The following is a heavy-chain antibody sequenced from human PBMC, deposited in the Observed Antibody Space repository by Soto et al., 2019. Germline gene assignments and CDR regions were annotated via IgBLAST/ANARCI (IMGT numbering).Heavy chain of an antibody. CDR1: GFPFSSYG. CDR2: IWYDGSNK. CDR3: ASSIN. J-gene: IGHJ4*02. Sequence: GGSLRLSCAASGFPFSSYGMHWVRQAPGKGLDWVGVIWYDGSNKDYAESVKGRFTISRDNSKNMLYLQMNSLRADDTAVYYCASSINWGQGTLVTVSS. V-gene: IGHV3-33*03.